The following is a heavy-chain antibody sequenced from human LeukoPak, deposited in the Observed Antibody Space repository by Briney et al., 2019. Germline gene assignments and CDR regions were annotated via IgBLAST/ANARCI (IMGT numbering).Heavy chain of an antibody. CDR3: ARENVVVPAAIRDAFDI. D-gene: IGHD2-2*01. CDR2: INPNSGGT. V-gene: IGHV1-2*02. CDR1: GYTLTELS. J-gene: IGHJ3*02. Sequence: ASVKVSCKVSGYTLTELSMHWVRQAPGQGLEWMGWINPNSGGTNYAQKFQGRVTMTRDTSISTAYMELSRLRSDDTAVYYCARENVVVPAAIRDAFDIWGQGTMVTVSS.